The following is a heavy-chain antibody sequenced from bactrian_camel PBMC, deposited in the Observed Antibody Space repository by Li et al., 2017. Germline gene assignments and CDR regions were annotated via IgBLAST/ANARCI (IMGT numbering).Heavy chain of an antibody. CDR1: GRISTSYT. Sequence: HVQLVESGGGSVQAGGSQRLSCAVSGRISTSYTMGWFRRAPGKEREGVAGIYTGGGDGHYADAVKGRFTVSADNNKKEVHLQMNSLKPEDTAMYYCAADRGSWFPGPCRSEYNYWGQGTQVTVS. CDR3: AADRGSWFPGPCRSEYNY. CDR2: IYTGGGDG. J-gene: IGHJ4*01. D-gene: IGHD6*01. V-gene: IGHV3S54*01.